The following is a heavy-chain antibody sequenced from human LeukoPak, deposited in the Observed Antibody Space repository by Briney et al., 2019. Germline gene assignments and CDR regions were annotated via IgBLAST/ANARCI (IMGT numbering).Heavy chain of an antibody. V-gene: IGHV1-18*01. CDR3: ARVAAWAARFPGDSSGWYVSFADYYYGMDV. D-gene: IGHD6-19*01. J-gene: IGHJ6*02. Sequence: ASVKVSCKASGYTFTSYGISWVRQAPGQGLEWMGWISAYNGNTNYAQKLQGRVTMTTDTSTSTAYMGLRSLRSDDTAVYYCARVAAWAARFPGDSSGWYVSFADYYYGMDVWGQGTTVTVSS. CDR1: GYTFTSYG. CDR2: ISAYNGNT.